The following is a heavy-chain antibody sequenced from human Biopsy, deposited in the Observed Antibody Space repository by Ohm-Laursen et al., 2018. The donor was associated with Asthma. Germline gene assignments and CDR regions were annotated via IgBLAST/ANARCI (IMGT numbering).Heavy chain of an antibody. CDR3: ARTYYDFLTGQVKDVFGV. V-gene: IGHV1-3*04. CDR2: VNTGNGDT. Sequence: SVSPSYPASGYNFISFAIHWVRQAPGQRLEWMGWVNTGNGDTKYSQKFQGRVTITRDTSASTAYMELRSLRSEDTATYYCARTYYDFLTGQVKDVFGVWGQGTMVTVSS. D-gene: IGHD3-9*01. J-gene: IGHJ3*01. CDR1: GYNFISFA.